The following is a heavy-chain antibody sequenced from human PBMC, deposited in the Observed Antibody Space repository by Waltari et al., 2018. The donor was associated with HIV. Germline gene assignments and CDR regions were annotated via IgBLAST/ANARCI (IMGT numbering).Heavy chain of an antibody. CDR2: IYHGGST. Sequence: QLQLQESGSGLVKPSQTLSLTCAVSGGSISSGGYSWSWIRQPPGKGLEWIGYIYHGGSTYYNPSLKSRVTISVDRSKNQFSLKLSSVTAADTAVYYCARDRGYSYGSNWFDPWGQGTLVTVSS. D-gene: IGHD5-18*01. CDR1: GGSISSGGYS. CDR3: ARDRGYSYGSNWFDP. J-gene: IGHJ5*02. V-gene: IGHV4-30-2*01.